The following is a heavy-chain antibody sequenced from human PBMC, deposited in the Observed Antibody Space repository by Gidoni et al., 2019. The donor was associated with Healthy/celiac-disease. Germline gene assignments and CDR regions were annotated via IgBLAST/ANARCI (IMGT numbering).Heavy chain of an antibody. CDR1: GFTFSSYS. J-gene: IGHJ4*02. CDR2: ISSSSSYI. V-gene: IGHV3-21*01. D-gene: IGHD2-2*01. Sequence: EVQLVESGGGLVKPGGSLRLSCAASGFTFSSYSMNWVRQAPVKGLEWVSSISSSSSYIYYADSVKGRVTISRDNAKNSLYLQMNSLRAEDTAVYYCARSGYCSSTSCFRDYWGQGTLVTVSS. CDR3: ARSGYCSSTSCFRDY.